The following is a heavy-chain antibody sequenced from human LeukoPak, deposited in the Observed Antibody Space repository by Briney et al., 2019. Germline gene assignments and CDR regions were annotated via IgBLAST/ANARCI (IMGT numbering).Heavy chain of an antibody. J-gene: IGHJ3*02. Sequence: GASVKVSCKACGYTFPLYGIRWVRQAPGQGLEWMGWISAYNANTKYAQKLQGRVTMTTDTSTSTAYMELRSLRSDDTAVYYCAREVYTIAGPLNAFYIWVQETMVTVSS. CDR1: GYTFPLYG. V-gene: IGHV1-18*01. CDR2: ISAYNANT. D-gene: IGHD1-14*01. CDR3: AREVYTIAGPLNAFYI.